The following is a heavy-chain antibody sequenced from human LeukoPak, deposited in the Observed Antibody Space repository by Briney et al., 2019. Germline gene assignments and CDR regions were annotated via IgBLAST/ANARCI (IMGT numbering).Heavy chain of an antibody. J-gene: IGHJ4*02. CDR2: IYHSGST. CDR3: ARHPEPYTIDKDY. Sequence: SETLSLTCTVSGGSISSGGYYWSWIRQPPGKGLEWIGYIYHSGSTYYNPSLKSRVTISVDRSKNQFSLKLSSVTAADTAVYYCARHPEPYTIDKDYWGQGTLVTVSS. V-gene: IGHV4-30-2*01. D-gene: IGHD3-3*01. CDR1: GGSISSGGYY.